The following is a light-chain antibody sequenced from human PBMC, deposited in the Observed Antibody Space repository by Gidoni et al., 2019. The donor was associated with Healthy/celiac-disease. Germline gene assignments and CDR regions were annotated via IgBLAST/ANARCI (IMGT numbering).Light chain of an antibody. CDR2: AAS. CDR1: QGISSY. J-gene: IGKJ3*01. V-gene: IGKV1-8*01. CDR3: QQYYSYPFT. Sequence: AIRMTQSPSSFSASTGDRATITCRASQGISSYLAWYQQKPGKAPKLLIYAASTLQSGVPPRFSGSGSGTDFTLTISCLQSEDFATYYCQQYYSYPFTFGPGTKVDIK.